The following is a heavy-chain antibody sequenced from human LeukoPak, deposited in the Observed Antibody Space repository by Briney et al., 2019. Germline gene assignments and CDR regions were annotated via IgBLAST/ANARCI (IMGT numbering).Heavy chain of an antibody. CDR3: ARVGSIVAAPYYFDY. J-gene: IGHJ4*02. D-gene: IGHD1-26*01. Sequence: PSETLSLGCSVSGYSIKSGYYWSWIRQSPGKGPEWIGSVYRSGSTSYNPSLQIRHYISLHTTKNHFSLIMTSVTAADTAVYYRARVGSIVAAPYYFDYWGQGILVTVSS. CDR2: VYRSGST. CDR1: GYSIKSGYY. V-gene: IGHV4-38-2*02.